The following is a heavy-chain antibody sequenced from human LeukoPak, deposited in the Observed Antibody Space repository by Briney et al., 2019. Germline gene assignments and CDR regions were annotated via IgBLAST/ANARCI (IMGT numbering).Heavy chain of an antibody. Sequence: KPSETLSLTCTVSGGSISSYYWSWIRQPAGKGLEWIGHIYTSGSTNYNPSLKSRVTMSVDTSKNQFSLNLKSVTAADTAVYFCARGGCSSTSCYWKKNYFDFWGQGTLVTVSS. CDR1: GGSISSYY. J-gene: IGHJ4*02. V-gene: IGHV4-4*07. D-gene: IGHD2-2*01. CDR3: ARGGCSSTSCYWKKNYFDF. CDR2: IYTSGST.